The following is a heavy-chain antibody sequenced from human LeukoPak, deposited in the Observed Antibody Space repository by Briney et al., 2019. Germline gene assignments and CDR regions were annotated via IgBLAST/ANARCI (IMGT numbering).Heavy chain of an antibody. V-gene: IGHV4-31*03. J-gene: IGHJ6*02. D-gene: IGHD3-10*01. CDR1: GGSISSGGYY. Sequence: SQTLSLTCTVSGGSISSGGYYWSWIRQHPGKGLELIGYIYYSGSTYYNPSLKSRATISVDTSKNQFSLKLSSVTAADPAVYYCARAQYYYGSGSPDLDVWGQGTTVTVSS. CDR3: ARAQYYYGSGSPDLDV. CDR2: IYYSGST.